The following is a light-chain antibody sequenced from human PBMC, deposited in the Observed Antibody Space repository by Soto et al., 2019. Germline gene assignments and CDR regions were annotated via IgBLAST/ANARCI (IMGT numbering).Light chain of an antibody. CDR3: TSYTSSGPWV. J-gene: IGLJ3*02. CDR2: EVN. Sequence: QSVLTQPASVSGSPGQSITISYTGTSGDVGGYNYVSWYQLDPGKAPKLIIYEVNNRPSGVSNRFSGSKSGNTASLTISGLQAEDEADYYCTSYTSSGPWVFGGGTKLTVL. CDR1: SGDVGGYNY. V-gene: IGLV2-14*01.